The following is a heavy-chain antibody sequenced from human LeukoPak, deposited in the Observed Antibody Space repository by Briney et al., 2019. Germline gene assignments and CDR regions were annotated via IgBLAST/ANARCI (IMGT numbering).Heavy chain of an antibody. Sequence: GGSLRLSCAASGFTFSDYYMSWIRQAPGKGLEWVSYISSSGSTIYYADSVKGRFTISRDNAKNSLYLQMNSLRAEDTAVYYCARVLKQWLVRNYYYMDVWGKGTTVTVSS. CDR1: GFTFSDYY. J-gene: IGHJ6*03. V-gene: IGHV3-11*04. CDR2: ISSSGSTI. CDR3: ARVLKQWLVRNYYYMDV. D-gene: IGHD6-19*01.